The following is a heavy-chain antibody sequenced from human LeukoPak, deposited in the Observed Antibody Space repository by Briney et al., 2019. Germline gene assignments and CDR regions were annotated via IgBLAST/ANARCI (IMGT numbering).Heavy chain of an antibody. V-gene: IGHV1-2*02. D-gene: IGHD1-26*01. Sequence: GASVKVSCKASGYTFRDYYVHWVRQAPGQGLEWMGWINPNSGGTKFAQKFQDRVAMTRDTSISTAYMKLNRLRSDDTAMYYCSRGAPVDGGSEGAFDLWGQGTMATVSS. CDR2: INPNSGGT. J-gene: IGHJ3*01. CDR1: GYTFRDYY. CDR3: SRGAPVDGGSEGAFDL.